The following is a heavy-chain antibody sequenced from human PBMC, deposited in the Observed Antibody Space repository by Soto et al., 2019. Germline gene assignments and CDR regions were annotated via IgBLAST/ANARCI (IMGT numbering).Heavy chain of an antibody. V-gene: IGHV4-59*01. J-gene: IGHJ4*02. CDR2: IYYSGST. CDR1: GGSFSGYY. D-gene: IGHD3-9*01. Sequence: PSETLSLTCAVYGGSFSGYYWSWIRQPPGKGLEWIGYIYYSGSTNYNPSLKSRVTISVDTSKNQFSLKLSSVTAADTAVYYCARDKHIRYFDAYYFDYWGQGTLVTVSS. CDR3: ARDKHIRYFDAYYFDY.